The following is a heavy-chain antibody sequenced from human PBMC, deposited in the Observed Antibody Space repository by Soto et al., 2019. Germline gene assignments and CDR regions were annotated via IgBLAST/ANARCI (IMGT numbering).Heavy chain of an antibody. CDR3: ARYSSGAAAGTYYFDY. CDR1: GFTFSSYS. J-gene: IGHJ4*02. D-gene: IGHD6-13*01. V-gene: IGHV3-48*01. Sequence: GGSLRLSCAASGFTFSSYSMNWVRQAPGKGLEWVSYISSSSSTIYYADSVKGRFTISRDNAKNSLYLQMNSLRAEDTAVYYCARYSSGAAAGTYYFDYWGQGTLVTVSS. CDR2: ISSSSSTI.